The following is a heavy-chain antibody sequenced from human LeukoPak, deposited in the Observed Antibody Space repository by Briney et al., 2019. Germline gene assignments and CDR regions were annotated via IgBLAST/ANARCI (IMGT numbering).Heavy chain of an antibody. CDR1: GYSFTAFY. D-gene: IGHD5-12*01. CDR3: ARAPRRGYSGYDY. CDR2: IIPILGIA. Sequence: ASVKVSCKTSGYSFTAFYIHWVRQAPGQGLEWMGRIIPILGIANYAQKFQGRVTITADKSTSTAHMELSSLRSEDTAVYYCARAPRRGYSGYDYWGQGTLVTVSS. V-gene: IGHV1-69*04. J-gene: IGHJ4*02.